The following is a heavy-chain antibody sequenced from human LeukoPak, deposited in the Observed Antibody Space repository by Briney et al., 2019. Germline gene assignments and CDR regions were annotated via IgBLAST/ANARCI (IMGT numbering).Heavy chain of an antibody. CDR2: INHSGST. Sequence: PSETLSLTCAVYGGSFSGYYWSWIRQPPGKGLEWIGEINHSGSTNYNPSLKSRVTISVDTSKNQFSLKLSSVTAADTAVYYCARDSISGGYLSRFDYWGQGTLVTVSS. J-gene: IGHJ4*02. CDR3: ARDSISGGYLSRFDY. D-gene: IGHD6-19*01. CDR1: GGSFSGYY. V-gene: IGHV4-34*01.